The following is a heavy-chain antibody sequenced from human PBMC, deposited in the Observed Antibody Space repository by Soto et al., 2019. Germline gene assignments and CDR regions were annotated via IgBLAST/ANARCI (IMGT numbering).Heavy chain of an antibody. CDR1: GFTFSSWS. CDR2: ISSSSTT. Sequence: PGGSLRLSCAASGFTFSSWSVNWVCQAPGKGLEWVSYISSSSTTYYADSVKGRFTISRDNSKNTLYLQMNSLRAEDTAVYYCAKGSSGWYERFDYWGQGTLVTVSS. J-gene: IGHJ4*02. D-gene: IGHD6-19*01. V-gene: IGHV3-48*01. CDR3: AKGSSGWYERFDY.